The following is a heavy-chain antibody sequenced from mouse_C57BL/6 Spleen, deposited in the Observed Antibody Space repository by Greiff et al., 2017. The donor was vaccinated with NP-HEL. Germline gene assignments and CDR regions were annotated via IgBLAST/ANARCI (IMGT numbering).Heavy chain of an antibody. J-gene: IGHJ3*01. Sequence: VQGVESGAELARPGASVKMSCKASGYTFTSYTMHWVKQRPGQGLEWIGYINPSSGYTKYNQKFKDKATLTADKSSSTAYMQLSSLTSEDSAVYYCARDYDGFAYWGQGTLVTVSA. CDR1: GYTFTSYT. CDR3: ARDYDGFAY. V-gene: IGHV1-4*01. CDR2: INPSSGYT. D-gene: IGHD2-4*01.